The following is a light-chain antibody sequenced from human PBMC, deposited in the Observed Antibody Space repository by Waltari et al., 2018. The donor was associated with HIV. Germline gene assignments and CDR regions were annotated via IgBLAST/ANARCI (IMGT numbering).Light chain of an antibody. CDR3: QTWDTSTAV. CDR2: ENN. Sequence: SYELTQPPSVSVSPGQTASITCSGDKLGNKYACWYQQRPGQSPVLVIYENNKRPSGIPARFSGSNSGNAATLTISGTQAMDEADYYCQTWDTSTAVFGGGTKLTVL. V-gene: IGLV3-1*01. J-gene: IGLJ2*01. CDR1: KLGNKY.